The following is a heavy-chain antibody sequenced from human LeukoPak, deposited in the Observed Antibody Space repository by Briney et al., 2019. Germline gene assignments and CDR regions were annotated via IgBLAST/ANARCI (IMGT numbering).Heavy chain of an antibody. J-gene: IGHJ3*02. CDR2: IYTSGST. CDR3: AREDDSSGYAFDI. D-gene: IGHD3-22*01. Sequence: SQTLSLTCTVSGGSISSGSYYWSWIRQPAGKGLEWIGRIYTSGSTNYNPSLKSRVTISVDTSKNQFSLKLSSVTAADTAVYYCAREDDSSGYAFDIWGQGTMVTVSS. V-gene: IGHV4-61*02. CDR1: GGSISSGSYY.